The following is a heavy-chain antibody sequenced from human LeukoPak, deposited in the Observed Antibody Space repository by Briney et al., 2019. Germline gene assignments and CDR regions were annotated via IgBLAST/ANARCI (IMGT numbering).Heavy chain of an antibody. J-gene: IGHJ6*02. CDR3: ARQIFAPNYGSGSYYKFESSVWRYGMDV. CDR2: IYYSGST. D-gene: IGHD3-10*01. V-gene: IGHV4-31*03. CDR1: GGSISSGGYY. Sequence: SETLSLTCTVSGGSISSGGYYWSWIRQHPGKGLEWIGYIYYSGSTYYNPSLKSRVTISVDTSKNQFSLKLSSVTAADTAVYYCARQIFAPNYGSGSYYKFESSVWRYGMDVWGQGTTVTVSS.